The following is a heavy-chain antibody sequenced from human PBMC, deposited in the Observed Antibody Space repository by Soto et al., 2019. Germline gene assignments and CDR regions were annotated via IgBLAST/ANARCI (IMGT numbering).Heavy chain of an antibody. V-gene: IGHV2-5*02. Sequence: SGPTLVNPTQTLTVTCTFSVVSVRSSGVGVGWIRQPPGKALEWLALIYWDDDKRYSPSLKSRLTITKDTSKNQVVLTMTNMDPVDTATYYCARGSRYFDWLLYDWFDPWGQGTLVTVSS. CDR1: VVSVRSSGVG. CDR3: ARGSRYFDWLLYDWFDP. D-gene: IGHD3-9*01. J-gene: IGHJ5*02. CDR2: IYWDDDK.